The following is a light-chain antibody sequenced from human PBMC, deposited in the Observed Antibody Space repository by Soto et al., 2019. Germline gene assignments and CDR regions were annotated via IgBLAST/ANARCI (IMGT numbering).Light chain of an antibody. CDR3: AAWDDSLNGREV. V-gene: IGLV1-44*01. CDR2: SNN. CDR1: SSNIGSNS. Sequence: SVVTQPPSASGTPGQTVTISCSGSSSNIGSNSVNWYQQLPGAAPKLLIYSNNQRPSGVPDRFSGSKSGTSASLAISGLQSEDEADYYCAAWDDSLNGREVFGTGTKVTVL. J-gene: IGLJ1*01.